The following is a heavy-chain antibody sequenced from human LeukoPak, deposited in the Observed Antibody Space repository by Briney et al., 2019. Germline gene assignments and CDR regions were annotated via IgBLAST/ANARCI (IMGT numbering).Heavy chain of an antibody. Sequence: ASVYVSCKASRYTFNDYYLHWVRQAPGQGLEWMGWINPNSGDTNYAQTFQGRVTMTRDTTVSTAYMELTRLRSDDTAVYDCARSAHYWGQGTLVTVSS. D-gene: IGHD3-3*01. CDR1: RYTFNDYY. CDR3: ARSAHY. V-gene: IGHV1-2*02. CDR2: INPNSGDT. J-gene: IGHJ4*02.